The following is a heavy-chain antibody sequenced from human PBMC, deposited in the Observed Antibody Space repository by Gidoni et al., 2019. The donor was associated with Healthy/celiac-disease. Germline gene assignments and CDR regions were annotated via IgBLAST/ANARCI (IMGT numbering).Heavy chain of an antibody. CDR1: GFPFTSYA. CDR3: AKDHHYDSSGYYGY. CDR2: ISGSGGST. D-gene: IGHD3-22*01. J-gene: IGHJ4*02. V-gene: IGHV3-23*01. Sequence: EVQLLESGGGLVQPGGSLRLSCAASGFPFTSYAMSWVRQAPGKGLEWGSAISGSGGSTYYADSVKGRFTISRDNSKNTLYLQMNSLRAEDTAVYYCAKDHHYDSSGYYGYWGQGTLVTVSS.